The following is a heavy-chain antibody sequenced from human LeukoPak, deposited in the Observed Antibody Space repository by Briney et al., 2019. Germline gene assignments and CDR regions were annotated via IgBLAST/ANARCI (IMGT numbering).Heavy chain of an antibody. D-gene: IGHD5-18*01. CDR1: GYTFTNYW. Sequence: GESLKISCKGSGYTFTNYWIGWVRQMPGKGLEWMGMIYPGDSDTRYSPSFQGQVTISADKSISTAYLQWSSLKASDTAIYHCARGTGQYNYGHRGAFDTRGQGTMVTVSS. CDR2: IYPGDSDT. J-gene: IGHJ3*02. V-gene: IGHV5-51*01. CDR3: ARGTGQYNYGHRGAFDT.